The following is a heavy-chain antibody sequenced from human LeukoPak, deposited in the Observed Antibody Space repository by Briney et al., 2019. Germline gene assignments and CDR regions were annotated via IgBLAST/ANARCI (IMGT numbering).Heavy chain of an antibody. CDR1: GGSFSGYY. D-gene: IGHD6-13*01. CDR2: INHSGST. CDR3: ARDIAAAGTYGY. V-gene: IGHV4-34*01. J-gene: IGHJ4*02. Sequence: SETLSLTCAVYGGSFSGYYWSWIRQPPGKGLEWIGEINHSGSTNYNPSLKSRVTMSVDTSKNQSSLKLSSVTAADTAVYYCARDIAAAGTYGYWGQGTLVTVSS.